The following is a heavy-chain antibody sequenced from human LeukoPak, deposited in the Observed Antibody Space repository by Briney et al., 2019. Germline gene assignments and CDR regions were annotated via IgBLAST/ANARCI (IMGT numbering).Heavy chain of an antibody. V-gene: IGHV3-15*01. D-gene: IGHD3-22*01. J-gene: IGHJ4*02. Sequence: PGGSLRHSCAASGFTFSNAWMSWVPQAPGKALEWVGRITSKTDGGATDSAAPVKGRFTISRDDSKNTLYLQMNSLKIEDTALYYCTTALGYYYDSSGYYSHFDYWGQGTLVTVSS. CDR1: GFTFSNAW. CDR2: ITSKTDGGAT. CDR3: TTALGYYYDSSGYYSHFDY.